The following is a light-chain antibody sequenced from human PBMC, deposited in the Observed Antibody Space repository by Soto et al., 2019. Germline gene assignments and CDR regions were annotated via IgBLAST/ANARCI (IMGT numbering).Light chain of an antibody. CDR3: QQVNSYPLT. CDR2: AAS. CDR1: QGLSSY. V-gene: IGKV1-9*01. J-gene: IGKJ4*01. Sequence: IQLTQSPSSLSASVGDRATITCRASQGLSSYLAWYQQKPGKAPKLLIYAASTLQSGVPSRFSGSGSETDFTLTISSLQAEDFATYYCQQVNSYPLTFGGGTKVEI.